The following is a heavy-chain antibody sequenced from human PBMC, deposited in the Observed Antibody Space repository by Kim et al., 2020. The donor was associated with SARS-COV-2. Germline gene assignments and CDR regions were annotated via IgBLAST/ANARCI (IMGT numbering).Heavy chain of an antibody. CDR3: AIVASKLRFLNFEY. Sequence: YADSVKGPFTTSGNNSKNTLYLHLNSLRAEDTAVYYCAIVASKLRFLNFEYWGQGTLVTVSP. J-gene: IGHJ4*02. D-gene: IGHD3-3*01. V-gene: IGHV3-23*01.